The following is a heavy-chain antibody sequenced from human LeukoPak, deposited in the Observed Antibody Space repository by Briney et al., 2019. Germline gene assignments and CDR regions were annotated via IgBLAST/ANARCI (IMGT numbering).Heavy chain of an antibody. CDR3: ARVVGDSGDYFDY. D-gene: IGHD3-3*01. V-gene: IGHV4-34*01. Sequence: SETLSLTCAVYTGSFRGCFWSWIRQPPGKGLEWIGEINHSGSTNYNPSLKSRVTISVDTPKNQFSLKLSSVTAADTAMYYCARVVGDSGDYFDYWGQGTLVTVSS. CDR2: INHSGST. J-gene: IGHJ4*02. CDR1: TGSFRGCF.